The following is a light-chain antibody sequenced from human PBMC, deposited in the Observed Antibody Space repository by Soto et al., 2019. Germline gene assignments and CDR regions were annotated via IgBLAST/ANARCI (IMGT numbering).Light chain of an antibody. CDR2: DVS. CDR1: SSDVGAYNY. V-gene: IGLV2-11*01. CDR3: CSYAGTNILV. Sequence: QSALTQPRSVSGSPGQSVTISCTRTSSDVGAYNYVSWYQQHPGKAPKVMIYDVSKRPSGVPDRFSGSKSDNTASLTISGLQAEDEADYYCCSYAGTNILVFGGGTKLTVL. J-gene: IGLJ2*01.